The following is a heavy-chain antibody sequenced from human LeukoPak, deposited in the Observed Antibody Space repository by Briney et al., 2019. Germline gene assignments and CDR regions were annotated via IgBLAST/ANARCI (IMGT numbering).Heavy chain of an antibody. CDR1: GGPISSYY. CDR2: IYYSGST. V-gene: IGHV4-59*08. J-gene: IGHJ6*02. CDR3: ARNRWELLYYYYGMDV. D-gene: IGHD1-26*01. Sequence: SETLSLTCTVSGGPISSYYWSWIRQPPGKRLEWIGYIYYSGSTNHNPSLKSRVTISVDTSKNQFSLTLSSVTAADTAVYYCARNRWELLYYYYGMDVWGQGTTVSVSS.